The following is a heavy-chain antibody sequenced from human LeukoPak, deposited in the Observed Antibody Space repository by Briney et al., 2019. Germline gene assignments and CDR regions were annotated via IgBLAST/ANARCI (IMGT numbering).Heavy chain of an antibody. Sequence: GASLQISCKASGASLTSYWIAWVRQLPGRGLEWMGIIYVADSESRYSPSFQGQVTMSVNKSISTAYLQWSSLKASDTAMYYCARVGAAVVGKFDYWGQGTLVIVSS. CDR2: IYVADSES. J-gene: IGHJ4*02. V-gene: IGHV5-51*01. CDR1: GASLTSYW. D-gene: IGHD6-19*01. CDR3: ARVGAAVVGKFDY.